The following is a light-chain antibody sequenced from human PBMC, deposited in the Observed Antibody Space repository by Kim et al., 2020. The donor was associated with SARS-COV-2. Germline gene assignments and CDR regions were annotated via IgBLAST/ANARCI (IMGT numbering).Light chain of an antibody. CDR3: SSYAGSNNWV. Sequence: GQSVTICRTGTSSDCGGYNYVSWYQQPPAKAHKLIIYEVSKRPSGVHDRFSGSKSGNTASLTVSGLQAEDEVDYYCSSYAGSNNWVFGGGTQLTVL. CDR1: SSDCGGYNY. CDR2: EVS. V-gene: IGLV2-8*01. J-gene: IGLJ3*02.